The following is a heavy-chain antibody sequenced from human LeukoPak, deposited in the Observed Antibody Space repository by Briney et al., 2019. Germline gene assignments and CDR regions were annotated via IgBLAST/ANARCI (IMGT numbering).Heavy chain of an antibody. J-gene: IGHJ6*03. CDR2: ISFSGGYT. CDR1: GFTFSSYA. CDR3: ARDRKLMGSGYYYYYYYMDV. Sequence: GGSLRLSCAASGFTFSSYAMSWVRQPPGKVLDWVSTISFSGGYTYYADSVKGRFTISRDNAKNSLYLQMSSLRAEDTAVYYCARDRKLMGSGYYYYYYYMDVWGKGTTVTISS. D-gene: IGHD3-10*01. V-gene: IGHV3-21*01.